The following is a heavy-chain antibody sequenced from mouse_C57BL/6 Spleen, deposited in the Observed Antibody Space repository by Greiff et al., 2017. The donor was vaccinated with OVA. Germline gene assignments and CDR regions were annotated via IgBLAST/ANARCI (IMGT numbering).Heavy chain of an antibody. D-gene: IGHD1-1*01. V-gene: IGHV1-82*01. CDR3: ASYYYGSSPVAY. Sequence: VQLQQSGPELVKPGASVKISCKASGYAFSSSWMNWVKQRPGKGLEWIGRIYPGDGDTNYNGKFKGKATLTADKSSSTAYMQLSSLTSEDSAVYFCASYYYGSSPVAYWGQGTLVTVSA. J-gene: IGHJ3*01. CDR1: GYAFSSSW. CDR2: IYPGDGDT.